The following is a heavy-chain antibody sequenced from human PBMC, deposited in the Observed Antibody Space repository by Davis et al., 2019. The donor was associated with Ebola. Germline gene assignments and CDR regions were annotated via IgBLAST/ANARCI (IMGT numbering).Heavy chain of an antibody. CDR1: GYTFTSYY. Sequence: ASVKVSCKASGYTFTSYYMHWVRQAPGQGLEWMGIINPSGGSTSYAQKFQGRVTMTRDTSTSTVYMELSSLRSEDTAVYYCARDFPPYDSSGYYFDYWGQGTLVTVSS. V-gene: IGHV1-46*01. CDR3: ARDFPPYDSSGYYFDY. J-gene: IGHJ4*02. CDR2: INPSGGST. D-gene: IGHD3-22*01.